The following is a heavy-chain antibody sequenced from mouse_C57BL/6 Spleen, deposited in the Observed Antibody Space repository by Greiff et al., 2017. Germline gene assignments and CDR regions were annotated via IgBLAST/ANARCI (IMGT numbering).Heavy chain of an antibody. CDR1: GYSITSGYY. Sequence: EVQLQESGPGLVKPSQSLSLTCSVTGYSITSGYYWNWIRQFPGNKLEWMGYISYDGSNNYNPSLKNRISITRDTSKNQFFLKLNSVTTEDTATYYCARGEDYWYFDVWGTGTTVTVSS. J-gene: IGHJ1*03. V-gene: IGHV3-6*01. CDR2: ISYDGSN. CDR3: ARGEDYWYFDV.